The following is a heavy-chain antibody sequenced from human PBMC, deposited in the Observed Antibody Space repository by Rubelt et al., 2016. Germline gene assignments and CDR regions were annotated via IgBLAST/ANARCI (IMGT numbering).Heavy chain of an antibody. D-gene: IGHD4-17*01. Sequence: EVQLLESGGGLVQPGGSLRLSCAASGFTFSSYAMSWVRQAPGKGLEWVSAISGSGGSTYYADSVKGRFTISRDNSKNKLYRQMNSLRAEDTAVYYCAKATVTTTNFDYWGQGTLVTVSS. V-gene: IGHV3-23*01. CDR3: AKATVTTTNFDY. CDR1: GFTFSSYA. J-gene: IGHJ4*02. CDR2: ISGSGGST.